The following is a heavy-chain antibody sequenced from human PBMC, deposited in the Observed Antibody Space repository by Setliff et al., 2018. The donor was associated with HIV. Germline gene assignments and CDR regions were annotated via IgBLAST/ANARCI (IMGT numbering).Heavy chain of an antibody. V-gene: IGHV3-30*03. CDR3: ARDLDPDYYDSSQPGY. Sequence: GGSLRLSCAASGFSFSDYGMHWVRQAPGKGLEWVAVMSYDGNNKYYADSVKGRFTISRDNSKNTLYLQMNSLRAEDTAVYYCARDLDPDYYDSSQPGYWGQGTLVTVSS. J-gene: IGHJ4*02. D-gene: IGHD3-22*01. CDR2: MSYDGNNK. CDR1: GFSFSDYG.